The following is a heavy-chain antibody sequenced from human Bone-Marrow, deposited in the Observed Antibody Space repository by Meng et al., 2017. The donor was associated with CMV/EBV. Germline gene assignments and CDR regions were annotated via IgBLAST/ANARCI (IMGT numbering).Heavy chain of an antibody. CDR3: ARINPLDILVVPAAIEGYYYYYGMDV. J-gene: IGHJ6*02. CDR2: IIPILGIA. CDR1: GYTFTSYG. Sequence: SEKVSCKASGYTFTSYGISWVRQAPGQGLEWMGGIIPILGIANYAQKFQGRVTITADKSTSTAYMELSSLRSEDPAVYYCARINPLDILVVPAAIEGYYYYYGMDVWGQGTTVTVSS. D-gene: IGHD2-2*02. V-gene: IGHV1-69*10.